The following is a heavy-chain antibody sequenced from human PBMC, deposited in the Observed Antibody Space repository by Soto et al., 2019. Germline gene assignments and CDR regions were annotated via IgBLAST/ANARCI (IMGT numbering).Heavy chain of an antibody. V-gene: IGHV3-23*01. CDR2: ISGIGVST. D-gene: IGHD3-16*02. J-gene: IGHJ3*02. CDR3: ARERDYIWGSYPKGAFGI. Sequence: HPGGSLRLSCAASGFTFSSYVMSWVRQAPGKGLEWVSGISGIGVSTYYADSVKGRFTISRDNSKNTLYLQMNSLRAEDTAVYYCARERDYIWGSYPKGAFGIWGQGTMVTVSS. CDR1: GFTFSSYV.